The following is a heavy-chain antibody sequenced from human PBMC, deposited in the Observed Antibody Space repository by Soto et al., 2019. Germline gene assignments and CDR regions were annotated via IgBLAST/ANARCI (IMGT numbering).Heavy chain of an antibody. Sequence: ASVKVSCKASGFIFTSHVVHWVRRAPGQRLEWMGWVTGGNGDTKYSQKFQGRVTITRDISATTAYMELSRLTSEDKAIYYCARDSGVRGPSGDLDYWGQGTLVTVSS. V-gene: IGHV1-3*01. CDR2: VTGGNGDT. CDR1: GFIFTSHV. J-gene: IGHJ4*02. D-gene: IGHD3-10*02. CDR3: ARDSGVRGPSGDLDY.